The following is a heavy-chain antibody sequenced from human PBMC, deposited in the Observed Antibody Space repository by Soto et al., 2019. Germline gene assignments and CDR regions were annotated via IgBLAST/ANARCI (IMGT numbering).Heavy chain of an antibody. CDR2: IYYSGST. CDR1: GGFHSSSTYY. D-gene: IGHD6-19*01. Sequence: SETLSDPCTVSGGFHSSSTYYGGWIRQPPGKGLEWIGSIYYSGSTYYNPSLKSRVTISVDTSKNQFSLKLSSVTAADTAVYYCASHSGSSGRYYYYGMDVWGQGTTVT. V-gene: IGHV4-39*01. J-gene: IGHJ6*02. CDR3: ASHSGSSGRYYYYGMDV.